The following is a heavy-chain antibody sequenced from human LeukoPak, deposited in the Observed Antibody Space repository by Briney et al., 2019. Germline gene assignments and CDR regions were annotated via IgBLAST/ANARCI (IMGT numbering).Heavy chain of an antibody. Sequence: GGSLRLSCAASGFTFSSYAMSWVRQAPGKGLEWVANIKQDGSEKYYVDSVKGRFTISRDNDKNSLFLQMTSLRAADTAVYYFARAGGRYSPLGYWGQGTLVTVSS. CDR3: ARAGGRYSPLGY. V-gene: IGHV3-7*01. D-gene: IGHD3-16*02. CDR1: GFTFSSYA. J-gene: IGHJ4*02. CDR2: IKQDGSEK.